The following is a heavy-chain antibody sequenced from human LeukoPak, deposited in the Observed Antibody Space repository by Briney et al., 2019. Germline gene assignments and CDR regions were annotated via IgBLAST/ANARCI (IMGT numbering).Heavy chain of an antibody. CDR1: GGTFSSYA. V-gene: IGHV1-69*13. CDR2: IIPIFGTA. Sequence: SGKVSCKASGGTFSSYAISWVRQAPGQGLEWMGGIIPIFGTANYAQKFQGRVTITADESTSTAYMELSSLRSEDTAVYYCHGDGYNYTAFDIWGQGTMVTVSS. J-gene: IGHJ3*02. CDR3: HGDGYNYTAFDI. D-gene: IGHD5-24*01.